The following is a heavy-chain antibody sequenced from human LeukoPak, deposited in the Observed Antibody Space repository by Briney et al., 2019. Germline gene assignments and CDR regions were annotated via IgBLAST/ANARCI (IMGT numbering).Heavy chain of an antibody. CDR3: AKPSRAGMAFDI. Sequence: PGGSLRLSCAATGVTVSSTYVSWVRQAPGKGLEWVSVLYSDGSTYYADSVKGRFTISRDNSKNTLYLQMNSLRAEDTAVYYCAKPSRAGMAFDIWGQGTMVTVSS. V-gene: IGHV3-53*01. CDR2: LYSDGST. CDR1: GVTVSSTY. D-gene: IGHD3-10*01. J-gene: IGHJ3*02.